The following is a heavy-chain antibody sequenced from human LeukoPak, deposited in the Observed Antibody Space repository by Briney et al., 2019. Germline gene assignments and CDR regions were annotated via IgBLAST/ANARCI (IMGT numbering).Heavy chain of an antibody. D-gene: IGHD3-10*01. CDR3: ARGVERYYGSGSYPYYFDY. Sequence: ASVKVSCKASGYTFTSYGISWVRQAPGQGLEWMGWISAYNGSTNYAQELQGRVTMTTDTSTSTAYMELRSMRSDDTAVYYCARGVERYYGSGSYPYYFDYWGQGTLVTVSS. J-gene: IGHJ4*02. V-gene: IGHV1-18*01. CDR1: GYTFTSYG. CDR2: ISAYNGST.